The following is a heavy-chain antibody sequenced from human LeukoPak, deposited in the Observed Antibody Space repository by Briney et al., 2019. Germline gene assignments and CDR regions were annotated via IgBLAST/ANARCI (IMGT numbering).Heavy chain of an antibody. Sequence: ASVKVSCKASGYTFTGYYMHWVRQAPGQGLEWMGWINPNSGGTNYAQKFQGRVTMTRDTSISTAYMELSRLRSDDTAVYYCARDLSGSYYGFDYWGQGTLVTVSS. CDR1: GYTFTGYY. CDR2: INPNSGGT. CDR3: ARDLSGSYYGFDY. D-gene: IGHD1-26*01. V-gene: IGHV1-2*02. J-gene: IGHJ4*02.